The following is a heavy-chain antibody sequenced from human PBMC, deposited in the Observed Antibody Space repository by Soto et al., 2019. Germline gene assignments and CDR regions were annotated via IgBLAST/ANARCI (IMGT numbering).Heavy chain of an antibody. Sequence: PSETLSLTCTVSGGSISSYYWSWIRQPPGKGLEWIGYIYYSGSTNYNPSLKSRVIISADTSKNQFSLKLASVTAADTAVYFCARDIVVLPAANRYGLDAWGQGTTVTVSS. D-gene: IGHD2-2*01. V-gene: IGHV4-59*12. J-gene: IGHJ6*02. CDR2: IYYSGST. CDR1: GGSISSYY. CDR3: ARDIVVLPAANRYGLDA.